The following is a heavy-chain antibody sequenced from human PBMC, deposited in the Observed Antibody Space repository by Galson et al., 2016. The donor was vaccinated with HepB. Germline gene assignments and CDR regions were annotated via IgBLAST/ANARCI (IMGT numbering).Heavy chain of an antibody. CDR3: ARTATGGYWI. V-gene: IGHV1-18*01. CDR2: ISAYNGNT. CDR1: GYTFTSYG. J-gene: IGHJ3*02. D-gene: IGHD4-11*01. Sequence: SVKVSCKASGYTFTSYGISWVRQISGQGLEWMAWISAYNGNTKYAQKYEGRVTLTTDTPTTTAYMEMRSLRSDDTAVYFCARTATGGYWIWGQGTMVTVSS.